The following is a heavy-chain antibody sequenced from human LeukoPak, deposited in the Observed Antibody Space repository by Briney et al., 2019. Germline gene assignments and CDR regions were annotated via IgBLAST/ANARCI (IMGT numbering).Heavy chain of an antibody. V-gene: IGHV4-34*01. CDR1: GFTFSSYA. D-gene: IGHD3-22*01. Sequence: GSLRLSCAASGFTFSSYAMSWVRQAPGKGLEWIGEINHSGSTNYNLSLKSRVTISVDTSKNQFSLKLSSVTAADTAVYYCARGENYYDNSGYDYWGQGTLVTVSS. CDR3: ARGENYYDNSGYDY. CDR2: INHSGST. J-gene: IGHJ4*02.